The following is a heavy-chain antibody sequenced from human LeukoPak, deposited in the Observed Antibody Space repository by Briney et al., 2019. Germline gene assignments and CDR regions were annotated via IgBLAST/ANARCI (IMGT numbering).Heavy chain of an antibody. V-gene: IGHV1-46*01. CDR2: INPSGGST. CDR3: ASPPPGRAQGAFDI. CDR1: GYTFTSYY. Sequence: ASVKVSCKASGYTFTSYYTHWVRQAPGQGLEWMGLINPSGGSTSYAQKFQGRVTMTRDTSTSTVYMELSSLRSEDTAVYYCASPPPGRAQGAFDIWGQGTMVTVSS. J-gene: IGHJ3*02. D-gene: IGHD1-26*01.